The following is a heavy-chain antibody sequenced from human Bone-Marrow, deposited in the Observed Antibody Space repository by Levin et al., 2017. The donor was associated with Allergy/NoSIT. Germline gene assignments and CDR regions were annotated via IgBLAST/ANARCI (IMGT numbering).Heavy chain of an antibody. J-gene: IGHJ4*02. V-gene: IGHV3-23*01. Sequence: GGSLRLSCATSGFTFTDYAMSWVRQAPGKGLEWVSAVSGNGANTYYADSVKGRFTISRDNSKNTLYLQMNSLRAEDTAIYHCAHSRLQWGQGTLVTVSS. CDR2: VSGNGANT. CDR3: AHSRLQ. CDR1: GFTFTDYA. D-gene: IGHD2-21*02.